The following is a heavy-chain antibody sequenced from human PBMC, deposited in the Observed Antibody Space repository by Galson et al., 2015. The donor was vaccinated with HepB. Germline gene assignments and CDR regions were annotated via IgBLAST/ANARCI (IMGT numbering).Heavy chain of an antibody. CDR1: GYTFTGYY. CDR3: ARVRRPAAMRGWFDP. V-gene: IGHV1-2*02. Sequence: SVKVSCKASGYTFTGYYMHWVRQAPGQGLEWMGWINPNSGGTNYAQKFRGRVTMTRDTSISTAYMELSRLRSDDTAVYYCARVRRPAAMRGWFDPWGQGTLVTVSS. CDR2: INPNSGGT. J-gene: IGHJ5*02. D-gene: IGHD2-2*01.